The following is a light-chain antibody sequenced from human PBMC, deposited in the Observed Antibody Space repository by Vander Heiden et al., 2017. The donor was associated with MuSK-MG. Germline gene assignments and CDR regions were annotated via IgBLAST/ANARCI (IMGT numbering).Light chain of an antibody. V-gene: IGLV2-14*03. J-gene: IGLJ3*02. CDR3: TSSASFNTPNGV. Sequence: QSALTQSDSVSGPPGPSLTSSCSGTSNDIGVYNYASWYQQHPGKAPKLIIFDVGNRPSGVSNRFSCSKSDNTASPTISGLQAEDEADDYCTSSASFNTPNGVFGGGTKVTVL. CDR1: SNDIGVYNY. CDR2: DVG.